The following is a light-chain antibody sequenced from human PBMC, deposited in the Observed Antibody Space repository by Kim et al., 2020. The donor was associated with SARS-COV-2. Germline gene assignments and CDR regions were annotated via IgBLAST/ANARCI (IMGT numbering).Light chain of an antibody. CDR1: SLRSYY. CDR3: NSRDSSGNVV. V-gene: IGLV3-19*01. J-gene: IGLJ2*01. Sequence: VALGQTVRITCQGDSLRSYYASWYQQKPGQAPVLVIYDKNNRPSGIPDRFSCSSSGNTASLTITGAQAEDEADYYCNSRDSSGNVVFGGGTQLTVL. CDR2: DKN.